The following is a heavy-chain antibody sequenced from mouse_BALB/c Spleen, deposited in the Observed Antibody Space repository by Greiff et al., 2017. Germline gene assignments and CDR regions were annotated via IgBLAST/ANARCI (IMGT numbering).Heavy chain of an antibody. V-gene: IGHV14-3*02. D-gene: IGHD1-1*02. J-gene: IGHJ2*01. CDR1: GFNINDSY. CDR3: AREGGKRFDY. Sequence: VQLQQSGAELVKPGASVKLSCTASGFNINDSYMHWVKQRPEQGLEWIGRIDPANGNTKYDPKFQGKATITADTSSNTAYLQLSSLTSEDTAVYFCAREGGKRFDYRGQGTTLTVSA. CDR2: IDPANGNT.